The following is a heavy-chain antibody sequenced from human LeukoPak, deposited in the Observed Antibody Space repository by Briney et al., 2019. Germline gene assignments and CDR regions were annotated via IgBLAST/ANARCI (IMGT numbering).Heavy chain of an antibody. CDR3: TIIGGSYGAEFFDY. CDR1: GFTSSNAW. J-gene: IGHJ4*02. D-gene: IGHD1-26*01. CDR2: IRTKTGGGTT. V-gene: IGHV3-15*01. Sequence: GGSLRLSCAASGFTSSNAWMSWVRQAPGKGREWVGRIRTKTGGGTTDYAAPVKGRFTISRDDSKNTLYLQMDSLKTEDTAVYYCTIIGGSYGAEFFDYWGQGTLVTVSP.